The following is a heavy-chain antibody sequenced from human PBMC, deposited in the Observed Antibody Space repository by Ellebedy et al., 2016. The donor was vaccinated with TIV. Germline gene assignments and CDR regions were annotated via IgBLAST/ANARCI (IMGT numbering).Heavy chain of an antibody. CDR3: GRFWAGGVEGMEATIMLGKPQDAFDI. CDR2: IYISGTT. J-gene: IGHJ3*02. D-gene: IGHD5-12*01. V-gene: IGHV4-4*07. CDR1: GDSISSYY. Sequence: MPSETLSLTCTVSGDSISSYYWSWIRQPAGKGLEWIGRIYISGTTNYNPSLKSRVTISVDTSKNQFSLKLSSLTAADTAVYYCGRFWAGGVEGMEATIMLGKPQDAFDIWGQGTMVTVSS.